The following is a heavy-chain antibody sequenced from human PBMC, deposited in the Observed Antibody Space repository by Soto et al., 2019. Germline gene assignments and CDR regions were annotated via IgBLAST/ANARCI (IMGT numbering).Heavy chain of an antibody. Sequence: PGGSLRLSCAASGFTFSSYSMNWVRQAPGKWLEWVSSISSSSSYIYYADSVKGRFTISRDNAKNSLYLQMNSLRAEDTAVYYCARDLKDCGGDCYSPQFDYWGQGTLVTVS. J-gene: IGHJ4*02. CDR3: ARDLKDCGGDCYSPQFDY. V-gene: IGHV3-21*01. D-gene: IGHD2-21*02. CDR1: GFTFSSYS. CDR2: ISSSSSYI.